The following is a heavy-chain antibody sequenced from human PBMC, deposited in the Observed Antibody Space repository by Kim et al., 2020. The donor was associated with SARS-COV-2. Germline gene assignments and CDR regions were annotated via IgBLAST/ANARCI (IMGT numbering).Heavy chain of an antibody. CDR3: ASSDSLGGSSWYY. Sequence: GGSLRLSCAASGFTFSSYAMHWVRQAPGKGLEWVAVISYDGSNKYYADSVKGRFTISRDNSKNTLYLQMNSLRAEDTAVYYCASSDSLGGSSWYYWGQGTLVTVSS. CDR1: GFTFSSYA. D-gene: IGHD6-13*01. V-gene: IGHV3-30-3*01. CDR2: ISYDGSNK. J-gene: IGHJ4*02.